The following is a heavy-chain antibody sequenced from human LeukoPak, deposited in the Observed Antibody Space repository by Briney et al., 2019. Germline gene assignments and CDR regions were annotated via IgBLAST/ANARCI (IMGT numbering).Heavy chain of an antibody. D-gene: IGHD3-10*02. J-gene: IGHJ6*04. Sequence: GGSLRLSCAASGFTFSSYEMNWVRQAPGKGLEWVSYISSSGSTIYCADSVKGRFTISRDNAKNPLYLQMNSLRAEDTAVYYCAELGITMIGGVWGKGTTVTVSS. CDR3: AELGITMIGGV. CDR2: ISSSGSTI. CDR1: GFTFSSYE. V-gene: IGHV3-48*03.